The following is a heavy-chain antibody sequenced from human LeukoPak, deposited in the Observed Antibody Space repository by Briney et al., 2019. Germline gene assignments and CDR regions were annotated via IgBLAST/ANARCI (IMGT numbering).Heavy chain of an antibody. V-gene: IGHV3-21*01. CDR3: ARSAGRYVEYYFDY. CDR1: GFTFSSYS. J-gene: IGHJ4*02. D-gene: IGHD1-1*01. CDR2: ISSSSSYI. Sequence: TGGSLRLSCAASGFTFSSYSMNWVRQVPGKGLEWVSSISSSSSYIYYADSVKGRFTISRDNAKNSLYLQMNSLRAEDTAVYYCARSAGRYVEYYFDYWGQGTLVTVSS.